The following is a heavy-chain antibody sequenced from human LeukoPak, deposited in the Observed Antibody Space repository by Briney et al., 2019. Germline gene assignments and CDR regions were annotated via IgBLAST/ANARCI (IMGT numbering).Heavy chain of an antibody. CDR1: GFTFSSFA. CDR2: ISGSGDNT. V-gene: IGHV3-23*01. Sequence: GGSLRLSCAASGFTFSSFAMSWVRQAPGKGLEWVSAISGSGDNTHYADSVKGRFTISRDNSKNTLYLQMNTLRAEDTAVYYCAKDTMFYDILAGYPHFDYWGQGTLVTVSS. CDR3: AKDTMFYDILAGYPHFDY. D-gene: IGHD3-9*01. J-gene: IGHJ4*02.